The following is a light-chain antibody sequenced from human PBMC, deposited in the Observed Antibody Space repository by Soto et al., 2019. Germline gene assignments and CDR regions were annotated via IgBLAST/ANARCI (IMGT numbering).Light chain of an antibody. V-gene: IGKV1-16*01. Sequence: DIQMTQSPYSLSASVGDRVTITCRASQGISTYLAWFQQKPGKAPKSLIYRASTSQSGVPSRFSGSGSGTDFTLTISSLQPEDFAVYYCQQYNNWPGYTFGQGTKLEIK. CDR3: QQYNNWPGYT. CDR2: RAS. CDR1: QGISTY. J-gene: IGKJ2*01.